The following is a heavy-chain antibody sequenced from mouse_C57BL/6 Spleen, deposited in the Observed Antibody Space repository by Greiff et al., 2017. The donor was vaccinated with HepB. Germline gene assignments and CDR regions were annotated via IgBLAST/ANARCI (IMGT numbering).Heavy chain of an antibody. CDR1: GFTFSSYA. J-gene: IGHJ2*01. Sequence: DVKLVESGGGLVKPGGSLKLSCAASGFTFSSYAMSWVRQTPEKRLEWVATISDGGSYTYYPDNVKGRFTISRDNAKNNLYLQMSHLKSEDTAMYYCARDKGIGYYFDYWGQGTTLTVSS. CDR2: ISDGGSYT. CDR3: ARDKGIGYYFDY. V-gene: IGHV5-4*01.